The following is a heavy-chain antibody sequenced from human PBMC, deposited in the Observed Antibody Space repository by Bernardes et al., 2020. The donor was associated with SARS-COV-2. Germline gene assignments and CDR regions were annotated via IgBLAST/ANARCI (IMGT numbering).Heavy chain of an antibody. CDR1: GGSVTSNFYY. CDR2: ISYTGRA. J-gene: IGHJ4*02. V-gene: IGHV4-61*01. CDR3: ARDTGWYHYDH. Sequence: SETLSLTCSVSGGSVTSNFYYWTWIRQPPGKGLELIGYISYTGRATYNPSLNSRVTISRDTFNNQFSLKLTSVTAADTAVYFCARDTGWYHYDHWGQGNLVTVSS. D-gene: IGHD2-15*01.